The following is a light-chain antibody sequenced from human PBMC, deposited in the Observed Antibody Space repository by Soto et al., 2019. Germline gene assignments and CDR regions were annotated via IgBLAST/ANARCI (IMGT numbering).Light chain of an antibody. CDR2: KAS. CDR3: QQYSSRST. V-gene: IGKV1-5*03. CDR1: QSISSW. Sequence: DIQMTQSPSTLSASVGDRVTITCRASQSISSWLAWYQQKPGKAPKLLIYKASTLKSGVPSRFSGSGSGTEFTLTISSLQPDDFATYYCQQYSSRSTFGQGTKVDIK. J-gene: IGKJ1*01.